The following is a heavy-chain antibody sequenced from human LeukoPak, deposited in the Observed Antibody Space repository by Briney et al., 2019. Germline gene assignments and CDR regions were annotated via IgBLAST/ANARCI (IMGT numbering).Heavy chain of an antibody. V-gene: IGHV3-7*01. CDR1: GFTYSTHW. J-gene: IGHJ4*02. Sequence: GGSLRLSCAASGFTYSTHWMSWVRQAPGKGLEWVANINQDGSEKYYVDSVRGRFTISRDNAKNSLYPQMNSLRGEDTAVYYCARNAPFDYWGQGTLVTVSS. CDR2: INQDGSEK. CDR3: ARNAPFDY.